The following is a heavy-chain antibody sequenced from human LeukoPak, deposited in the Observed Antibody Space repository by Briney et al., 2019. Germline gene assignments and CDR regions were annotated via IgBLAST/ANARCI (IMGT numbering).Heavy chain of an antibody. V-gene: IGHV4-30-2*01. D-gene: IGHD3-22*01. CDR2: IYHSGST. CDR3: ARANTYYYDSSGYYFDY. Sequence: SETLSLTCTVSGGSISSGGYYWSWIRQPPGKGLEWIGYIYHSGSTYYNPSLKSRVTISVDRSKNQFSLKLSSVTAADTAVYYCARANTYYYDSSGYYFDYWGQGTLVTVSS. J-gene: IGHJ4*02. CDR1: GGSISSGGYY.